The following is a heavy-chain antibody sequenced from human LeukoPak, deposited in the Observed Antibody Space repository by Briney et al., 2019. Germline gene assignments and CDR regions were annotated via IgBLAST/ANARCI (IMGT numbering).Heavy chain of an antibody. CDR1: GFTFSSYG. CDR3: AKALGGTFGYFDY. J-gene: IGHJ4*02. D-gene: IGHD3-10*01. CDR2: IRYDGSNK. Sequence: GESLKISCAASGFTFSSYGMHWVRQAPGKGLEWVAFIRYDGSNKYYADSVKGRFTISRDNSKNTLYLQMNSLRAEDTAVYYCAKALGGTFGYFDYWGQGTLVTVSS. V-gene: IGHV3-30*02.